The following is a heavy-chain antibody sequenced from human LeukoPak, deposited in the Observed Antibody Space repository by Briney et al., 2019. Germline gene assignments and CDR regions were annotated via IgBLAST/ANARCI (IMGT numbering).Heavy chain of an antibody. J-gene: IGHJ3*02. V-gene: IGHV4-4*07. Sequence: PSETLSLTCTVSGGSISNYYWSWIRQPAGKGLEWIGRIYTSGSTNYNPSPKSRVTMSVDTSKNHFSLRLSSVTAADTAVYYCARDTVVAAHDDAFDIWGQGTMVTVSS. D-gene: IGHD2-15*01. CDR3: ARDTVVAAHDDAFDI. CDR2: IYTSGST. CDR1: GGSISNYY.